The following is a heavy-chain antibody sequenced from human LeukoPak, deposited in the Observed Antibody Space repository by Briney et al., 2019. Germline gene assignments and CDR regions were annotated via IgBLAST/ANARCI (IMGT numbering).Heavy chain of an antibody. CDR2: ISPSGGST. J-gene: IGHJ5*02. CDR3: ARLYSSSLCWFDP. V-gene: IGHV1-46*01. Sequence: ASVKVSCKAFGYTFTSNYMHWVRQAPGQGPEWMGVISPSGGSTTYAQKFQGRVTLTRDMSTSTDYLELSSLRSDDTAVYYCARLYSSSLCWFDPWGQGTLVTVSS. D-gene: IGHD6-6*01. CDR1: GYTFTSNY.